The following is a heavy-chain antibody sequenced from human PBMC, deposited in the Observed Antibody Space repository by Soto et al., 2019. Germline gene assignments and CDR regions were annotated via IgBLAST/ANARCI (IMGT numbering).Heavy chain of an antibody. Sequence: PGGSLRLSCAASGFIFSSYSMNWVRQAPGKGLEWLSSISSGRTYIYYADSVKGRFTISRDNAKNTLYLQMNSLRAEDTAVYYCAKLHAPELRFLEWLLSGISYFDYWGQGTLVTVSS. J-gene: IGHJ4*02. CDR2: ISSGRTYI. D-gene: IGHD3-3*01. CDR1: GFIFSSYS. V-gene: IGHV3-21*04. CDR3: AKLHAPELRFLEWLLSGISYFDY.